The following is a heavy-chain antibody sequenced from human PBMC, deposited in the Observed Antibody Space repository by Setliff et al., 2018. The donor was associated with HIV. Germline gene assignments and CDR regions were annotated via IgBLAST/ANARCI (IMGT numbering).Heavy chain of an antibody. CDR3: AKDINGYGTGYFDY. CDR2: IRYDGSNK. J-gene: IGHJ4*02. V-gene: IGHV3-30*02. CDR1: GFTFSSYG. D-gene: IGHD5-18*01. Sequence: GGSLRLSCAASGFTFSSYGMHWVRQAPGKGLEWVAFIRYDGSNKYYADSVKGRFTISRDNSKNTLYLQMNSLRAEDMALYYCAKDINGYGTGYFDYWGQGTLVTVSS.